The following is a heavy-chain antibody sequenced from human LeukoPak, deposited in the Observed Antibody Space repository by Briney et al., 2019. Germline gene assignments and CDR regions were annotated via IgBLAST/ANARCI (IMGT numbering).Heavy chain of an antibody. CDR1: EFTVSRNY. D-gene: IGHD5-24*01. CDR3: TRDQMNF. CDR2: IFSNGDT. V-gene: IGHV3-53*01. J-gene: IGHJ4*02. Sequence: GGSLRLSCTASEFTVSRNYMLWVRQAPGKGLEWVSLIFSNGDTHYADSVKGRFTISRDTSKNTVSLQMNSLRVEDTAMYYCTRDQMNFWGQGTLVTVSS.